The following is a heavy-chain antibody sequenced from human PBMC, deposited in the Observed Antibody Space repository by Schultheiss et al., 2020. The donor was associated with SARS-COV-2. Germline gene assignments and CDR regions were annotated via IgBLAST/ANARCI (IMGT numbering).Heavy chain of an antibody. D-gene: IGHD3-10*01. CDR3: TRGLLVKYYYGSGSL. CDR1: GFTFSSYG. CDR2: IKQDGSEK. J-gene: IGHJ4*02. Sequence: GESLKISCAASGFTFSSYGMHWVRQPPGKGLEWVANIKQDGSEKYYVDSVKGRFTISRDNAKTSLFLQMNSLRAEDTAVYYCTRGLLVKYYYGSGSLWGQGTLVTVSS. V-gene: IGHV3-7*01.